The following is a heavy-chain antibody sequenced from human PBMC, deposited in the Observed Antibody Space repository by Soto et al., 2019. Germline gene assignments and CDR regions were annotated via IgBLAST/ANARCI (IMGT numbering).Heavy chain of an antibody. D-gene: IGHD2-21*02. V-gene: IGHV1-3*01. Sequence: ASVKVSCKASGYTFTSYAMHWVRQAPGQRLEWMGWINAGNGNTKYSQKFQGRVTITRDTSASTAYMELSSLRSEDTAVYYCARGVVVTARPQDPRVYWGQGTLVTVSS. CDR3: ARGVVVTARPQDPRVY. CDR1: GYTFTSYA. J-gene: IGHJ4*02. CDR2: INAGNGNT.